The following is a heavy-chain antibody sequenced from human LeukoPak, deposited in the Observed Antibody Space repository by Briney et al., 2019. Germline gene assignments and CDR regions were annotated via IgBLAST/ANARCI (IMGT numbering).Heavy chain of an antibody. J-gene: IGHJ3*02. D-gene: IGHD2-2*01. V-gene: IGHV3-30*03. Sequence: GGSLRLSCAASGFTFNNYGMHWVRQAPGKGLEWVAVISYEGSNKYYADSVKGRFTISRDNSKNTLYLQMNSLRAEDTAVYYCAREGTCSSTSCMGDAFDIWGQGTMVTVSS. CDR2: ISYEGSNK. CDR1: GFTFNNYG. CDR3: AREGTCSSTSCMGDAFDI.